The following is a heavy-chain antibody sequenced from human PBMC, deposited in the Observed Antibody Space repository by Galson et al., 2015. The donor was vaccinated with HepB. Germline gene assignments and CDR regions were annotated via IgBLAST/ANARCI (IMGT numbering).Heavy chain of an antibody. CDR1: GASLSSGSYY. V-gene: IGHV4-30-4*01. Sequence: LSLTCAVSGASLSSGSYYWSWIRQPPEKGLEWTGYIYYSGSTYYNPSLKSRINISVDTSKNQFSLRLSSATAADTAVYYCASRPRLRYFDYLGAFDNGGQGTLVTVSS. CDR2: IYYSGST. J-gene: IGHJ4*02. CDR3: ASRPRLRYFDYLGAFDN. D-gene: IGHD3-9*01.